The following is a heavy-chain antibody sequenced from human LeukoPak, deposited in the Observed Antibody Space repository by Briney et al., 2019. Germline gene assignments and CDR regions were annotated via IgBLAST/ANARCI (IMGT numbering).Heavy chain of an antibody. D-gene: IGHD2-15*01. Sequence: VASVKVSCKASGYTFTGYYMHWVRQAPGQGLEWMGWINPNSGGTNYAQRFQGRVTMTRDTSISTAYMEVSRLRFDDTAVYYCASGPSLGTTHPYFDYWGQGTLVTVSS. V-gene: IGHV1-2*02. J-gene: IGHJ4*02. CDR3: ASGPSLGTTHPYFDY. CDR1: GYTFTGYY. CDR2: INPNSGGT.